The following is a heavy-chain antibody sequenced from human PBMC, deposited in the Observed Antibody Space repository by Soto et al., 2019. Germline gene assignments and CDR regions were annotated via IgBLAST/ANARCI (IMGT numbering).Heavy chain of an antibody. D-gene: IGHD6-6*01. Sequence: EVQLLESGGGLVQPGGSLRLSCAASGFTFSSYAMSWVRQAPGKGLEWVSAISGSGGSTYYADSVKGRFTISRDNSKNTLYLQMNSLRAEDTAGYYCAKWGSSSNYYYYGMDVWGQGTTVTVSS. CDR2: ISGSGGST. CDR1: GFTFSSYA. CDR3: AKWGSSSNYYYYGMDV. V-gene: IGHV3-23*01. J-gene: IGHJ6*02.